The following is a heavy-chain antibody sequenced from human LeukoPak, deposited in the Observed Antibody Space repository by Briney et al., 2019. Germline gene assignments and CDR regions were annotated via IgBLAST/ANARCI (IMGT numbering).Heavy chain of an antibody. CDR2: IYTSGST. Sequence: SETLSLTCTVSGGSLSSGSYYWRWLRQPAGTGLEWIGRIYTSGSTNYNPSLKSRVTISVDTSKNQFSLKLSSVTAADTAVYYCARDQLSIFGVVLAAMDVWGQGTTVTVSS. D-gene: IGHD3-3*01. V-gene: IGHV4-61*02. CDR1: GGSLSSGSYY. CDR3: ARDQLSIFGVVLAAMDV. J-gene: IGHJ6*02.